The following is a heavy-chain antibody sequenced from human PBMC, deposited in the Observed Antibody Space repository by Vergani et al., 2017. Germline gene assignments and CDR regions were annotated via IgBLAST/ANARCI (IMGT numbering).Heavy chain of an antibody. CDR3: ARDRAYDYGGNSGVDAFDI. V-gene: IGHV4-30-4*08. Sequence: QLQLQQSGPGLVQPSQTLSLTCIVSGDSSNNDDYYWSWIRQPPGKGLEWIGYIYYSGSTYQNPSLESRLTMSLDTSRTQFSLNLISVTAGDTAVYYCARDRAYDYGGNSGVDAFDIWGQGTMVTVSS. J-gene: IGHJ3*02. CDR1: GDSSNNDDYY. CDR2: IYYSGST. D-gene: IGHD4-23*01.